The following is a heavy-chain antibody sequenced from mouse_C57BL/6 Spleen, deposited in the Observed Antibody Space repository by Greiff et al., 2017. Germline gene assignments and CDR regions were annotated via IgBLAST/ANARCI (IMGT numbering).Heavy chain of an antibody. CDR1: GYTFTSYG. CDR2: IYPRSGDT. J-gene: IGHJ2*01. V-gene: IGHV1-81*01. Sequence: QVQLQQSGAELARPGASVKLSCKASGYTFTSYGISWVKQRTGQGLEWIGEIYPRSGDTYYNEKFKGKATLTADKSSSTAYMELRSLTSEDSAVYFCARDLITTVVAAFDYWGQGTTLTVSS. D-gene: IGHD1-1*01. CDR3: ARDLITTVVAAFDY.